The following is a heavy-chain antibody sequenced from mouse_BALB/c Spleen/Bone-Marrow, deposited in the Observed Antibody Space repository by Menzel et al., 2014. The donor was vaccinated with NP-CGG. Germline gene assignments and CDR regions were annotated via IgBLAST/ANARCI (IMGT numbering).Heavy chain of an antibody. CDR2: IFPVNADT. CDR3: ARFATGSFAY. J-gene: IGHJ3*01. Sequence: VQLQQSGAELVRPGSSVKISCKASGYVFTDYWMNWLRQRPGQGLEWIGQIFPVNADTNYKANFKDKVTLTADKSSTTAYMQRNRLTSDASSVYFCARFATGSFAYWGQGTLVTVSA. CDR1: GYVFTDYW. V-gene: IGHV1-80*01. D-gene: IGHD1-1*01.